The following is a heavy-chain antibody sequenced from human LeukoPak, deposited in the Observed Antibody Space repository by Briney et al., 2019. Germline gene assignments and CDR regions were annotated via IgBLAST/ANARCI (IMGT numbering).Heavy chain of an antibody. J-gene: IGHJ3*02. Sequence: GGSLRLSCAASGFTFSSYSMNWVRQAPGKGLEWVSVIYSGGSTYYADSVKGRFTISRDNSKNTLYLQMNSLRAEDTAVYYCARDRGDYDAFDIWGQGTMVTVSS. CDR2: IYSGGST. CDR3: ARDRGDYDAFDI. V-gene: IGHV3-53*01. CDR1: GFTFSSYS. D-gene: IGHD2-21*01.